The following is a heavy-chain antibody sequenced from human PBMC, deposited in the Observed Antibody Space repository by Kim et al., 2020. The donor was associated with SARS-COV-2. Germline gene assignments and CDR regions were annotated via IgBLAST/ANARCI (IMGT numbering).Heavy chain of an antibody. Sequence: SETLSLTCGVSGGSISSNNWWSWVRQPPGKGLEWIGEIYHSGNTNYNPSLRSRVSISVDKSKNQFSLKLSSVTAADTAVYYCARCPGDSKSFWLDPWGQGTLVTDSS. CDR2: IYHSGNT. J-gene: IGHJ5*02. CDR3: ARCPGDSKSFWLDP. CDR1: GGSISSNNW. V-gene: IGHV4-4*02. D-gene: IGHD6-13*01.